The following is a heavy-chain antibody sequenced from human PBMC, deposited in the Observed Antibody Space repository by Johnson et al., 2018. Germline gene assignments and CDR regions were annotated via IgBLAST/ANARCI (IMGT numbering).Heavy chain of an antibody. D-gene: IGHD5-18*01. Sequence: VQLVQSGGGLVQPGGSLKLSCAASGFTFSGSAMHWVRQASGKGLEWVGRIRSKANSYATAYAASVKGRFTISRDNAKNSLYLQMNSLRAEDTALYYCVLGMDIGMVWVDVWGKGTTVTVSS. J-gene: IGHJ6*04. CDR2: IRSKANSYAT. CDR3: VLGMDIGMVWVDV. V-gene: IGHV3-73*01. CDR1: GFTFSGSA.